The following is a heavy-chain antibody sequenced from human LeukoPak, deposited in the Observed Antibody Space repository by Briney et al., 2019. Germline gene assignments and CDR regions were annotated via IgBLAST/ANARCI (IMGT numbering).Heavy chain of an antibody. CDR2: IYYSGRT. Sequence: SETLSLTCTVSGGSISRSYYYWGWIRQPPGNGLEWIGSIYYSGRTYYNSSLKSRVTISVDTSKNQFSLKVTSVTAADTAVYYCASAYYDILGGHFDYWGQGTLVTVSS. D-gene: IGHD3-9*01. V-gene: IGHV4-39*07. CDR3: ASAYYDILGGHFDY. CDR1: GGSISRSYYY. J-gene: IGHJ4*02.